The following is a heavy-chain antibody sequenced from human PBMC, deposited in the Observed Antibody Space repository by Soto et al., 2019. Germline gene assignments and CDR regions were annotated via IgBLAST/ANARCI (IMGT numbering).Heavy chain of an antibody. Sequence: SETVSLTCTVSDGSITPNYYTWVRQPPGKGLEWIGYVYYAGTTTYNPSLKSRVSISIDTSKNEVSLKLSSVTAADTAVYYCARLGAYYQALDSWGQGTLVTVSS. V-gene: IGHV4-59*08. CDR1: DGSITPNY. J-gene: IGHJ4*02. CDR3: ARLGAYYQALDS. D-gene: IGHD3-22*01. CDR2: VYYAGTT.